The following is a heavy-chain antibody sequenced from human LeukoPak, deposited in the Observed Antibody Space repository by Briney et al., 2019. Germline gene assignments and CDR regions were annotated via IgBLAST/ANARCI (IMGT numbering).Heavy chain of an antibody. CDR2: ISAYNGNT. CDR1: GYTFNGYG. V-gene: IGHV1-18*01. Sequence: ASVKVSCKASGYTFNGYGISWVRQAPGQGLEWMGWISAYNGNTDYAQKFQGRVTMTTDTSTSTAYMELTSLRSDDTAVYYCARGRIAVAGTQGDYWGQGTLVTVSS. CDR3: ARGRIAVAGTQGDY. J-gene: IGHJ4*02. D-gene: IGHD6-19*01.